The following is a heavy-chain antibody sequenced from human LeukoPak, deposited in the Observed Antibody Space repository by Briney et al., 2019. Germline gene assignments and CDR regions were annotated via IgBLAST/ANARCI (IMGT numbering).Heavy chain of an antibody. V-gene: IGHV1-18*01. D-gene: IGHD6-13*01. Sequence: SSVKVSCKASGGTFSSYGISWVRQAPGQGLEWMGWISAYNGNTNYAQKLQGRVTMTTDTSTSTAYMELRSLRSDDTAVYYCARGGYSSSWPPTRWFDPWGQGTLVTVSS. CDR2: ISAYNGNT. CDR3: ARGGYSSSWPPTRWFDP. CDR1: GGTFSSYG. J-gene: IGHJ5*02.